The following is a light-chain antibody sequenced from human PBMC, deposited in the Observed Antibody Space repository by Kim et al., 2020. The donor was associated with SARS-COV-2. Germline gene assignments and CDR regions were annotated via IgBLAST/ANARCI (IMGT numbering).Light chain of an antibody. J-gene: IGKJ4*01. CDR1: QNINSL. V-gene: IGKV1-12*01. Sequence: ASVGYRVTITCRASQNINSLLAWYQQKPGKPPKLLIYAVSNLESGVPSRFSGSGAGTHFTLIIASLQPEDIATYYCLQTNDFPLTFGGGTKVDIK. CDR3: LQTNDFPLT. CDR2: AVS.